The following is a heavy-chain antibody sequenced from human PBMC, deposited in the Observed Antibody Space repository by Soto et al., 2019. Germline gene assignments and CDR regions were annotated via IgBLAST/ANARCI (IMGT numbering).Heavy chain of an antibody. CDR3: ARFDYGFSPALH. CDR1: GYSFTSYW. V-gene: IGHV5-10-1*01. CDR2: IDPSDSYT. J-gene: IGHJ4*02. D-gene: IGHD3-10*01. Sequence: EVQLVQSGAEVKKPGESLRISCKGSGYSFTSYWIGWVRQMPGKGLEWMGRIDPSDSYTNYSPSFQGHVAISADKSISTAYLQWSSLKASDTAMYYCARFDYGFSPALHWGQGTLVTVSS.